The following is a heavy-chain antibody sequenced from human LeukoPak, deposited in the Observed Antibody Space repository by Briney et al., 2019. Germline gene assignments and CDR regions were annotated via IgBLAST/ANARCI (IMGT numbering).Heavy chain of an antibody. Sequence: SETLSLTCTVSGGSISTYYWSWIRQPPGKGLEWIGYIHYSGSTNYKPSLKSRVTISVDTSKNQFSLKLRSVSAADTAVYYCARVGAMVRGEYNFDYWGQGTLVTVSS. V-gene: IGHV4-59*01. J-gene: IGHJ4*02. CDR1: GGSISTYY. CDR2: IHYSGST. CDR3: ARVGAMVRGEYNFDY. D-gene: IGHD3-10*01.